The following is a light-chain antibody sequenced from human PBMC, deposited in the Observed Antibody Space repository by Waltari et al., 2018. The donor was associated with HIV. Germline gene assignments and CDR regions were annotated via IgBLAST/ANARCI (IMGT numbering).Light chain of an antibody. CDR1: SSNIGVNS. V-gene: IGLV1-44*01. CDR2: NND. J-gene: IGLJ2*01. Sequence: QSVLTQPPSASGTPGQRVAISCSGSSSNIGVNSVNWYQQLPGTAPKPLIYNNDQRPSGVSNRFSGSKSINTASLTISGLQAEDEADYYCLSYRRDTSLLFGGGTRLTVL. CDR3: LSYRRDTSLL.